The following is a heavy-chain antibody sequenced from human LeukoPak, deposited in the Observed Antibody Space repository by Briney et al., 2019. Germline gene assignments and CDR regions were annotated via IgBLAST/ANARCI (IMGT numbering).Heavy chain of an antibody. V-gene: IGHV3-30*04. D-gene: IGHD2-15*01. CDR3: ARAPLDIVVVVAATAYGMDV. CDR2: ISYDGSSK. Sequence: GGSLRLSCAASGFTFSSYAMHWVRQAPGKGLEWVAVISYDGSSKYYADSVKGRFTISRDNSKNTLYLQMNSLRAEDTAVYYCARAPLDIVVVVAATAYGMDVWGQGTTVTVSS. J-gene: IGHJ6*02. CDR1: GFTFSSYA.